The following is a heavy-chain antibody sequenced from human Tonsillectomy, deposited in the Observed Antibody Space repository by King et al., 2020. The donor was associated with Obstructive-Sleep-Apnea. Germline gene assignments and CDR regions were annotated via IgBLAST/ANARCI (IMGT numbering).Heavy chain of an antibody. J-gene: IGHJ5*02. CDR2: ISGSGNTM. D-gene: IGHD6-19*01. CDR1: GFTFSDFY. CDR3: ARPRYSSGPNWFDP. V-gene: IGHV3-11*01. Sequence: VQLVESGGGLVKPGGSLRLSCAASGFTFSDFYMSWIRQAPGKGLEWVSYISGSGNTMYYADSVKGRFTISRDNAKNSLYLQMNSLRAEDAAVYYCARPRYSSGPNWFDPWGQGTLVTVSS.